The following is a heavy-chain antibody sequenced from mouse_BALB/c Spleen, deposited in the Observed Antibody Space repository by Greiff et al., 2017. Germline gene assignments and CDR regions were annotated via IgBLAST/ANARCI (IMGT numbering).Heavy chain of an antibody. CDR3: ARFGYYYGSSYPMDY. J-gene: IGHJ4*01. Sequence: EVKLMESGGGLVQPGGSRKLSCAASGFTFSSFGMHWVRQAPEKGLEWVAYISSGSSTIYYADTVKGRFTISRDNPKNTLFLQMTSLRSEDTAMYYCARFGYYYGSSYPMDYWGQGTSVTVSS. D-gene: IGHD1-1*01. CDR1: GFTFSSFG. CDR2: ISSGSSTI. V-gene: IGHV5-17*02.